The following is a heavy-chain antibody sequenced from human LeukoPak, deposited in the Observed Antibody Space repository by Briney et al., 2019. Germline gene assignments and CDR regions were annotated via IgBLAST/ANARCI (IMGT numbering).Heavy chain of an antibody. V-gene: IGHV4-4*07. CDR2: IYTSGTT. CDR1: GGSISNYY. CDR3: ARAYCSGGSCPNFDY. J-gene: IGHJ4*02. D-gene: IGHD2-15*01. Sequence: SETLSLTCTVSGGSISNYYWSWIRQPAGKGLEWIGRIYTSGTTHYNPSLKSRVTMSVDTSKNQFSLNLSSVTAADTAVYYCARAYCSGGSCPNFDYWGQGTLVTVSS.